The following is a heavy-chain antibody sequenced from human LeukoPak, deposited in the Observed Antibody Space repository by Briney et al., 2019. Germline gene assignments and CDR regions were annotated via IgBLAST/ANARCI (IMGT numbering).Heavy chain of an antibody. D-gene: IGHD4-17*01. CDR2: MNPNSGNT. Sequence: ASVKVSCKASGYTFTSYDINWVRQATGQGLEWMGWMNPNSGNTGYAQRFQGRVTMTRNTSISTAYMELSSLRSEDTAVYYCARGPGDDDAFDIWGQGTMVTVSS. J-gene: IGHJ3*02. CDR3: ARGPGDDDAFDI. V-gene: IGHV1-8*01. CDR1: GYTFTSYD.